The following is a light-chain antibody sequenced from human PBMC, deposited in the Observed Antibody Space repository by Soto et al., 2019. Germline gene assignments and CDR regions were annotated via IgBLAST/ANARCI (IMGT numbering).Light chain of an antibody. V-gene: IGKV3-15*01. CDR1: QSVRSN. CDR3: QQYNNWPGT. CDR2: DAS. J-gene: IGKJ1*01. Sequence: EIVLTQSPGTLSLSAGERATLSCRASQSVRSNLAWYQQKPGQAPRLLIHDASTRATGIPARFSGSGSGTEFTLTISSLQSEDFADYYCQQYNNWPGTFGQGTKVDIK.